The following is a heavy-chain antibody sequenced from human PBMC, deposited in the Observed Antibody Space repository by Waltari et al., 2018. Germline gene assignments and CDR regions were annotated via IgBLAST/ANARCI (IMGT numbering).Heavy chain of an antibody. Sequence: QVQLVQSGAEVKKPGSSVKVSCKASGGTFRSHAINWVRQAPGQGLEWMGGIVPVFGTTNYGRNFQGRVTITANESTRTLCMELSSLRSEDTAVYYCARVGDLGASGGDPELYFEYWGQGTLVTVSS. D-gene: IGHD6-25*01. CDR2: IVPVFGTT. J-gene: IGHJ4*02. CDR1: GGTFRSHA. V-gene: IGHV1-69*01. CDR3: ARVGDLGASGGDPELYFEY.